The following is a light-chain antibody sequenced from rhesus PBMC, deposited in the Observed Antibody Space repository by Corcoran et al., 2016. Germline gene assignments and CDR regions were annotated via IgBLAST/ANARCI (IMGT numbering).Light chain of an antibody. V-gene: IGKV1-38*01. Sequence: DIQLTQSPSSLSASVGDRVTITCRASQDISSYLAWSQQKSGKAPKLLIYDASNLQSGFPSRFSGSGSGKEFTLTISSLQPEDFATYYCQQRNSYPLTFGGGTKVEIK. CDR2: DAS. CDR1: QDISSY. CDR3: QQRNSYPLT. J-gene: IGKJ4*01.